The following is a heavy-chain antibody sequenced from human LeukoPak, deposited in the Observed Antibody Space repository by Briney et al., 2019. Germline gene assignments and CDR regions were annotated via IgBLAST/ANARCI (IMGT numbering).Heavy chain of an antibody. CDR3: ARVTRRRDGYNYGDY. V-gene: IGHV3-48*01. CDR1: GFTFSTYS. Sequence: PGGSLRLSCAASGFTFSTYSMNWVRQAPGKGLEWVSYITGSSNTIYYADSVKGRFTISRDNAKNSLYLQMNSLRAEDTAVYYCARVTRRRDGYNYGDYWGQGTLVTVSS. CDR2: ITGSSNTI. D-gene: IGHD5-24*01. J-gene: IGHJ4*02.